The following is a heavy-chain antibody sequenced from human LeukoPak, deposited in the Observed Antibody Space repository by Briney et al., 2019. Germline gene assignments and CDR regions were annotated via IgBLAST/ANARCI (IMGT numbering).Heavy chain of an antibody. CDR2: IYTSGST. D-gene: IGHD1-26*01. CDR1: GDSITSADYY. V-gene: IGHV4-61*02. Sequence: PSETLSLTCTVSGDSITSADYYWSWIRQPAGKGLEWIGRIYTSGSTNYNPSLKSRVTMSVDTSKNQFSLKLSSVTAADTAVYYCARDSEPTVGAMIWWFDPWGQGTLVTVSS. J-gene: IGHJ5*02. CDR3: ARDSEPTVGAMIWWFDP.